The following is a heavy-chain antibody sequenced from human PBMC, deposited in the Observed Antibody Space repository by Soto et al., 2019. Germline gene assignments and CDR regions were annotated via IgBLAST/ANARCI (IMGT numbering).Heavy chain of an antibody. Sequence: VQLVESGGGVVQPGRSLRLSCAASGFTFSSYAMHWVRQAPGKGLEWVAVISYDGSNKYYADSVKGRFTISRDNSKNTLYLQMNSLRAEDTAVYYCARDLYIVVVTAIPDYWGQGTLVTVSS. CDR3: ARDLYIVVVTAIPDY. V-gene: IGHV3-30-3*01. CDR2: ISYDGSNK. CDR1: GFTFSSYA. J-gene: IGHJ4*02. D-gene: IGHD2-21*02.